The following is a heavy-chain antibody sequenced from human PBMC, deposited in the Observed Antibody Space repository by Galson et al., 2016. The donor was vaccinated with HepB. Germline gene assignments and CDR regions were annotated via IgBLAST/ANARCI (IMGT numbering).Heavy chain of an antibody. CDR1: GFTFSSFA. J-gene: IGHJ4*02. D-gene: IGHD3-22*01. V-gene: IGHV3-23*01. Sequence: SLRLSCAASGFTFSSFAMSWVRQAPGKGLEWVSVIGGSGGSTDYADSVKGRFTLSRDNSKSTLYLEMNSLRADDTAIYYRAKLTMIIVVTPHFDSWGQGTLVTVSS. CDR2: IGGSGGST. CDR3: AKLTMIIVVTPHFDS.